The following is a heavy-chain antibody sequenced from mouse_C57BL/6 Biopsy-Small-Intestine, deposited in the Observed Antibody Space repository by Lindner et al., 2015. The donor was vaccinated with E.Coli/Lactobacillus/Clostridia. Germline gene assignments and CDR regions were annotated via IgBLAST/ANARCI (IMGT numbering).Heavy chain of an antibody. CDR2: IYPRSGNT. J-gene: IGHJ2*01. Sequence: VQLQESGADLARPGASVKLSCKASGYTFTSYGISWVKQRTGQGLEWIGEIYPRSGNTYYNEKFKGKATLTADKSSSTAYMELRSLASEDSAVYFCARHHYYGSSYDYFDYWGQGTTLTVSS. V-gene: IGHV1-81*01. D-gene: IGHD1-1*01. CDR3: ARHHYYGSSYDYFDY. CDR1: GYTFTSYG.